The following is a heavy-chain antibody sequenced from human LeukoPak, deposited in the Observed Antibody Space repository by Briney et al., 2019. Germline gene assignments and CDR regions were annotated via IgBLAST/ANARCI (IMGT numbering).Heavy chain of an antibody. CDR2: ISYDGSNK. V-gene: IGHV3-30*18. D-gene: IGHD2-21*02. J-gene: IGHJ4*02. CDR1: GFTYSSYG. CDR3: AKDRCGGDCYLLDY. Sequence: GGSLRLSCVASGFTYSSYGMHWVRQAPGKGLEWVAVISYDGSNKYYADSVKGRFTISRDNSKNTLYLQMNSLRAEDTAVYYCAKDRCGGDCYLLDYWGQGTLVTVSS.